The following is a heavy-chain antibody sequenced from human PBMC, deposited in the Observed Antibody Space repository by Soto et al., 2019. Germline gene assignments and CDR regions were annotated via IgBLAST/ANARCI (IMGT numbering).Heavy chain of an antibody. J-gene: IGHJ4*02. Sequence: SETLSLTCTVSGGSISSYYWSWIRQPPGKGLEWIGYIYYSGSTYYNPSLKSRVTISVDTSKNQFSLKLSSVTAADTAVYYCARHRGTTILRYFDWLLYWLFDYWGQGTLVTVSS. D-gene: IGHD3-9*01. CDR3: ARHRGTTILRYFDWLLYWLFDY. CDR2: IYYSGST. CDR1: GGSISSYY. V-gene: IGHV4-59*04.